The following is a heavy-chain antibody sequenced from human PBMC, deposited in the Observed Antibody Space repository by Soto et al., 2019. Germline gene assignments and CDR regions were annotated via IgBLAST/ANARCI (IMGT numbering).Heavy chain of an antibody. J-gene: IGHJ6*02. V-gene: IGHV4-4*02. CDR3: ARGYYDSSGYYYNLNYYYYYGMDV. Sequence: SETLXLTCAVSDGSISSSNWWSWVRQPPGKGLEWIGEIYHSGSTNYNPSLKSRVTISVDKSKNQFSLKLSSVTAADTAVYYCARGYYDSSGYYYNLNYYYYYGMDVWGQGTTVTVSS. CDR2: IYHSGST. CDR1: DGSISSSNW. D-gene: IGHD3-22*01.